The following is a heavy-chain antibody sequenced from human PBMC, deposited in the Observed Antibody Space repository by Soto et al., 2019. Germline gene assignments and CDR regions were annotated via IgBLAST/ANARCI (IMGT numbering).Heavy chain of an antibody. CDR3: XXXXXAAVDFDY. Sequence: QVQLVQSGAEVKKPGASVKVSCKASGYTFTSYGISWVRQAPGQGLEWMGWISAYNGNTNYAQKLQGRVTMTTDTXTXXXYXXXXXXXXXXXAVYYCXXXXXAAVDFDYWGQGTLVTVSS. J-gene: IGHJ4*02. CDR2: ISAYNGNT. D-gene: IGHD6-13*01. V-gene: IGHV1-18*01. CDR1: GYTFTSYG.